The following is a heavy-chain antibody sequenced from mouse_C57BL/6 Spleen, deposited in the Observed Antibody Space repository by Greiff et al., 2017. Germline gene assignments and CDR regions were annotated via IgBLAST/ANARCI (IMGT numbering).Heavy chain of an antibody. CDR2: IDPSDSYT. J-gene: IGHJ1*03. Sequence: QVQLQQPGAELVMPGASVKLSCKASGYTFTSYWMHWVKQRPGQGLEWIGEIDPSDSYTNYNQKFKGKSTLTVDKSSSTAYMQLSSLTSEDSAVYYCARAYYGNYGRYFDVWGTGTTVTVSS. CDR3: ARAYYGNYGRYFDV. D-gene: IGHD2-10*01. CDR1: GYTFTSYW. V-gene: IGHV1-69*01.